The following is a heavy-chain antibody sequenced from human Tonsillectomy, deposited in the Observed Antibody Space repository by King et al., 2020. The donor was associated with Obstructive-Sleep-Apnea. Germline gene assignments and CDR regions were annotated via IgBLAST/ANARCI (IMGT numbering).Heavy chain of an antibody. Sequence: VQLVESGAEVKKPGASVKVSCKASGYTFTGYYIHLVRQAPGQGLEWMGWISPNSGATKYTQKFQDRVTMTRDTSISTAYMDLSRLRSDDTAIYYCARDMSAYDSTSPAYWGQGTLVTVSS. CDR3: ARDMSAYDSTSPAY. J-gene: IGHJ4*02. D-gene: IGHD3-10*01. V-gene: IGHV1-2*02. CDR2: ISPNSGAT. CDR1: GYTFTGYY.